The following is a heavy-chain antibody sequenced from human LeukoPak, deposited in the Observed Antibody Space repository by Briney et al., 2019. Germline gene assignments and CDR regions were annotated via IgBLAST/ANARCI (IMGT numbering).Heavy chain of an antibody. D-gene: IGHD6-19*01. CDR3: AEDRAVAGISAATD. V-gene: IGHV3-23*01. CDR1: GFTFSTYA. J-gene: IGHJ4*02. Sequence: PGGSLRLSCAASGFTFSTYAMSWVRQAPGKGLEWVSSISGGGDSTHYEDSVKGRFSISRDNSKNTLYLQINSLRAEDTATYHCAEDRAVAGISAATDWGQGTLVTVSS. CDR2: ISGGGDST.